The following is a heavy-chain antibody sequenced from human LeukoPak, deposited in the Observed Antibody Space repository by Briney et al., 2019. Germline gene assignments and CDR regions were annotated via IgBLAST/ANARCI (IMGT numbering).Heavy chain of an antibody. Sequence: GGSLRLSCAASGFTFSGYWMSWVRQAPGKGLEWVANIKQDGSENYYVDSVKGRFTISRDNAKNSLYLQMNSLRAEDTAVYYCARDGRYDFWSGFHYFYYYYMDVWGKGTTVTVSS. CDR1: GFTFSGYW. CDR3: ARDGRYDFWSGFHYFYYYYMDV. CDR2: IKQDGSEN. V-gene: IGHV3-7*01. J-gene: IGHJ6*03. D-gene: IGHD3-3*01.